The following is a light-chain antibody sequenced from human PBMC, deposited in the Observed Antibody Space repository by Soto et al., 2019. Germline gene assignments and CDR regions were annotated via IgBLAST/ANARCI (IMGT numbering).Light chain of an antibody. Sequence: ESVLAQSPGTLSLSPGEGATLSCRSSQSVISNYLAWYQKKPGQAPTLLIYGASNRATGIPDRFSGSGSGTDFTLTIRRLEPEDFAVYYCQQYHSAPFTFGPGTKVDIK. CDR3: QQYHSAPFT. V-gene: IGKV3-20*01. J-gene: IGKJ3*01. CDR2: GAS. CDR1: QSVISNY.